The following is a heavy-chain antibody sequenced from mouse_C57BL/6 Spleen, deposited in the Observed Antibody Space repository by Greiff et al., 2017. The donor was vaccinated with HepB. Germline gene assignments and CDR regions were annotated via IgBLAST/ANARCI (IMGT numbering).Heavy chain of an antibody. CDR1: GYTFTSYW. D-gene: IGHD2-3*01. J-gene: IGHJ3*01. CDR2: IYPSDSET. Sequence: QVQLQQPGAELVRPGSSVKLSCKASGYTFTSYWMDWVKQRPGQGLEWIGNIYPSDSETHYNQKFKDKATLTVDKSSSTAYMQLSSLTSEDSAVYYCARNDGYSPWFAYWGQGTLVTVSA. V-gene: IGHV1-61*01. CDR3: ARNDGYSPWFAY.